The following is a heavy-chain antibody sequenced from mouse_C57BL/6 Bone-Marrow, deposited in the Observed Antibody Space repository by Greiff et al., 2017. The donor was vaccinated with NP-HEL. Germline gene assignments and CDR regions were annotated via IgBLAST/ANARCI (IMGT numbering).Heavy chain of an antibody. D-gene: IGHD2-12*01. J-gene: IGHJ4*01. CDR1: GFTFTDYY. Sequence: EVQRVESGGGLVQPGGSLSLSCAASGFTFTDYYMSWVRQPPGKALEWMGFIRNKANGYTTEYSASVKGRFTISRDNSQSILYLQMNALRAEDSATYYCARYRRPYYAMDYWGQGTSVTVSS. CDR2: IRNKANGYTT. V-gene: IGHV7-3*01. CDR3: ARYRRPYYAMDY.